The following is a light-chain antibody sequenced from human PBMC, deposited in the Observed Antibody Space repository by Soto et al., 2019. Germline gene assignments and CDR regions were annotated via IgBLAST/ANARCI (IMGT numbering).Light chain of an antibody. Sequence: DIVMTQSPDSLAVSLGERATINCKSSQSVLYSSNNNNYLAWYQQKPGQPPKLLIYWASTRKSGVPDRFSGRGSGTDFTLTISSLQAEDVAVYYCQQYYTTPLTFGGGTKVEIK. CDR3: QQYYTTPLT. V-gene: IGKV4-1*01. CDR2: WAS. J-gene: IGKJ4*01. CDR1: QSVLYSSNNNNY.